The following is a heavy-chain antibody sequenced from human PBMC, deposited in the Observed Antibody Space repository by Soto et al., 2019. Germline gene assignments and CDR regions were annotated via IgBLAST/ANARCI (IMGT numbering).Heavy chain of an antibody. CDR3: ARDSIYDFWSGYYTEDYYYYGMDV. CDR2: IIPIFGTA. Sequence: QVQLVQSGAEVKKPGSSVKVSCKASGGTFSSYAISWVRQAPGQGLEWMGGIIPIFGTANYAQKFQGRVTITADKSTSTAYMELSSLRSEDTAVYYCARDSIYDFWSGYYTEDYYYYGMDVCGQGTTVTVSS. D-gene: IGHD3-3*01. J-gene: IGHJ6*02. CDR1: GGTFSSYA. V-gene: IGHV1-69*06.